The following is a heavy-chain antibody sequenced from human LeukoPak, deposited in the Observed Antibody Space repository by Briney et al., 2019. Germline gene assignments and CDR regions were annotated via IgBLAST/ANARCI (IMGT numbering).Heavy chain of an antibody. D-gene: IGHD6-13*01. J-gene: IGHJ3*02. CDR3: ARYAKISSRGAFDI. CDR1: GFTFSSYG. V-gene: IGHV3-30*03. Sequence: GGSLRLSCVASGFTFSSYGMHWVRQAPGKGLEWVAVISYDGSNKYYADSVKGRFTISRDNSKNTLYLQMNSLRAEDTAVYYCARYAKISSRGAFDIWGQGTMVTVSS. CDR2: ISYDGSNK.